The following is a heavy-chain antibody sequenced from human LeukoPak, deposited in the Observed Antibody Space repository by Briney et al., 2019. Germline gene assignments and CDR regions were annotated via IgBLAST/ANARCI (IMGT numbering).Heavy chain of an antibody. Sequence: SVKVSCKASGGTFSSYAISWVRQAPGQGLEWMGRITPIFGTANYAQKFQGRVTITTDESTSTAYMELSSLRSEDTAVYYCANSGILPYYFDYWGQGTLVTVSS. V-gene: IGHV1-69*05. CDR1: GGTFSSYA. CDR2: ITPIFGTA. D-gene: IGHD1-26*01. J-gene: IGHJ4*02. CDR3: ANSGILPYYFDY.